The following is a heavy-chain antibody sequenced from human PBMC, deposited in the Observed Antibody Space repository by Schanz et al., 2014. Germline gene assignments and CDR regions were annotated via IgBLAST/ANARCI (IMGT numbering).Heavy chain of an antibody. CDR2: VSRSTPDI. CDR1: GFTFSSYS. Sequence: EVQLLESGGGLVQPGGSLRLSCTASGFTFSSYSMNWVRQAPGKGLEWVSYVSRSTPDIYYADSVKGRFTISRDNSKNTLYLQMNSLRAEDTAVYYCAKDAENTAMITDYFDYWGQGTLVTVSS. J-gene: IGHJ4*02. CDR3: AKDAENTAMITDYFDY. V-gene: IGHV3-48*01. D-gene: IGHD5-18*01.